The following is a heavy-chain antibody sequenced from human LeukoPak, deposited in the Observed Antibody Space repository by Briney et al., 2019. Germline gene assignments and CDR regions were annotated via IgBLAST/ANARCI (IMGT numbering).Heavy chain of an antibody. J-gene: IGHJ4*02. V-gene: IGHV3-23*01. D-gene: IGHD3-10*01. CDR1: GITLSNYG. CDR3: AKRGIVIRAVIIIGFHKEAYYFDY. CDR2: ISERGGST. Sequence: QAGGSLRLSCVVSGITLSNYGMSWVRQAPGKGLEWVSGISERGGSTNYADSVKGRFIISRDTSKNTVYLQMKSLRVEDTAVYFCAKRGIVIRAVIIIGFHKEAYYFDYWGQGILVTVSS.